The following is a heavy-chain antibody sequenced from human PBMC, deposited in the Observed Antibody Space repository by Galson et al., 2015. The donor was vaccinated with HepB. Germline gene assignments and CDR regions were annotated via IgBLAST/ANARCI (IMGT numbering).Heavy chain of an antibody. CDR2: ITNSGTYT. V-gene: IGHV3-11*06. D-gene: IGHD2-15*01. J-gene: IGHJ4*02. CDR1: GFTFRDYY. CDR3: ARGGQLGFH. Sequence: LRLSCAASGFTFRDYYMNWIRQAPGKGLEWLSYITNSGTYTKYADSVKGRFTVSRDNAQNSLYLQMNGLRVGDTAVYYCARGGQLGFHWGQGILVTVSS.